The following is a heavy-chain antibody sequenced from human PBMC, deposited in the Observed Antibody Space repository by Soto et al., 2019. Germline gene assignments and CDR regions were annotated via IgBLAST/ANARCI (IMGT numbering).Heavy chain of an antibody. Sequence: XGSLLLSCAASGFTFSSYAMSWVRQAPGKGLEWVSAISGSGGSTYYADSVKGRFTISRDNSKNTLYLQMNSLRAEDTAVYYCAKRSVSTLAYYFDYWGQGTLVTVSS. CDR3: AKRSVSTLAYYFDY. V-gene: IGHV3-23*01. J-gene: IGHJ4*02. CDR1: GFTFSSYA. CDR2: ISGSGGST.